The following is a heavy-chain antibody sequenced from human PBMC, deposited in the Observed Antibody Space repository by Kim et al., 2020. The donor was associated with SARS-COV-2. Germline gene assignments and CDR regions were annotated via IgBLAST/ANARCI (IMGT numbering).Heavy chain of an antibody. CDR2: ISSSGSTI. V-gene: IGHV3-11*04. J-gene: IGHJ4*02. Sequence: GGSLRLSCAASGFTFSDYYMSWIRQAPGKGLEWVSYISSSGSTIYYADSVKGRFTISRDNAKNSLYLQMNSLRAEDTAVYYCARDYRVQLRKTPGNWGQGTLVTVSS. CDR1: GFTFSDYY. CDR3: ARDYRVQLRKTPGN. D-gene: IGHD5-18*01.